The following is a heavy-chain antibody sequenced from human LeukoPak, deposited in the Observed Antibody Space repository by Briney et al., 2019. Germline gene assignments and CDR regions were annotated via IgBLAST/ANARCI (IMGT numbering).Heavy chain of an antibody. CDR3: ARGARRSEYSSSWYDY. D-gene: IGHD6-13*01. CDR2: ISAYNGNT. V-gene: IGHV1-18*01. CDR1: GYTFTSYG. J-gene: IGHJ4*02. Sequence: ASVKVSCKASGYTFTSYGISWVRQAPGRGLEWMGWISAYNGNTNYAQKLQGRVTMTTDTSTSTAYMELRSLRSDDTAVYYCARGARRSEYSSSWYDYWGQGTLVTVSS.